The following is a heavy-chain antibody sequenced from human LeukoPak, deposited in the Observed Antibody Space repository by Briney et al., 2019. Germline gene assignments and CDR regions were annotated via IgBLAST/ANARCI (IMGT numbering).Heavy chain of an antibody. D-gene: IGHD3-22*01. J-gene: IGHJ3*02. CDR2: ISGSGGST. Sequence: GGSLRLSCAASGFTFSSYAMSWVRQAPGKGLEWVSAISGSGGSTYYADSVKGRFTISRDNSKNTLYLQMNSLRAEDTAVYYCARGEGYYDSSGYRDAFDIWGQGTMVTVSS. CDR3: ARGEGYYDSSGYRDAFDI. V-gene: IGHV3-23*01. CDR1: GFTFSSYA.